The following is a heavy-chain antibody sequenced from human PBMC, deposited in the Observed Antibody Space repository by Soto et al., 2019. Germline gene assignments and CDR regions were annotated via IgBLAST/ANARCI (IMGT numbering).Heavy chain of an antibody. J-gene: IGHJ4*02. CDR1: GLTFSTYG. V-gene: IGHV3-30*18. CDR2: ISNDVRNI. D-gene: IGHD2-2*01. Sequence: VQLVESGGGVVQPGRSLRLSCGASGLTFSTYGFHWVRQAPGKGLEWVAVISNDVRNIHYAESVKGRFTISRDNSKNTLYLQMNRLRPNDTAVYYCVKDSLGGMTPVFMPGPDWGQGTLVNVSS. CDR3: VKDSLGGMTPVFMPGPD.